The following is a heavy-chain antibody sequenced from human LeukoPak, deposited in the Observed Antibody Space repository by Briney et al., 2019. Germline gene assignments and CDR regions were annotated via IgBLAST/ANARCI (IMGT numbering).Heavy chain of an antibody. D-gene: IGHD1-20*01. Sequence: SETLSLTCTVSGGSISSYYWSWIRQPPGKGLEWIGYIYYSGSTNYNPSLKSRVTISVDTSKNQFSLKLSSVTAADTAVYYCALSVGYNWNYPYYGMDVWGQGTTATVSS. CDR3: ALSVGYNWNYPYYGMDV. CDR1: GGSISSYY. CDR2: IYYSGST. J-gene: IGHJ6*02. V-gene: IGHV4-59*01.